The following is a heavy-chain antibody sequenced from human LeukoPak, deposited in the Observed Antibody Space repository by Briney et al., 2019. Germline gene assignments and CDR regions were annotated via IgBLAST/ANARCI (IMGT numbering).Heavy chain of an antibody. CDR3: VRIPNNATFPDWFDP. CDR1: GFTLSGFT. CDR2: ISRGSSRI. Sequence: GGSLRLSCAASGFTLSGFTMNWVRHVPGRGLEWVSAISRGSSRIFYADSVRGRFTISRDDAKNSLYLHMNSLRAEDTATYYCVRIPNNATFPDWFDPWGQGILVTVSS. V-gene: IGHV3-21*01. J-gene: IGHJ5*02. D-gene: IGHD2/OR15-2a*01.